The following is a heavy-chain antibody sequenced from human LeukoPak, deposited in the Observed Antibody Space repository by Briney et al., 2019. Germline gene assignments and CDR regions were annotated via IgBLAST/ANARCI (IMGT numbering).Heavy chain of an antibody. CDR2: IIPIFGTA. J-gene: IGHJ4*02. D-gene: IGHD3-9*01. CDR3: AREVAYYDILTGYHYMGSYIDY. CDR1: GGTFSSYA. Sequence: ASVKVSCKASGGTFSSYAISWVRQAPGQGLEWMGRIIPIFGTANYAQKFQGRVTITTDESTGTAYMELSSLRSEDTAVYYCAREVAYYDILTGYHYMGSYIDYWGQGTLVTVSS. V-gene: IGHV1-69*05.